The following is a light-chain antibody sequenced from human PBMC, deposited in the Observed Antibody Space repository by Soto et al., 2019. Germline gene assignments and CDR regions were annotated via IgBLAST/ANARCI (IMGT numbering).Light chain of an antibody. V-gene: IGKV1-27*01. CDR3: QKYSSVPV. CDR2: AAS. CDR1: QGIRNV. Sequence: DIQMTQSPTSLSASVGDRVTITCRASQGIRNVVAWYQQKPGKAPKLLIYAASTLQSGVPARFSGSGSGTDLTLTINSLQPEDVATYSCQKYSSVPVFGPGTKVEIK. J-gene: IGKJ3*01.